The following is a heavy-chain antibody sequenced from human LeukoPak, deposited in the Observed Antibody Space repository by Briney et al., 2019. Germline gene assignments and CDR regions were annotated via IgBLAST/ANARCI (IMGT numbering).Heavy chain of an antibody. J-gene: IGHJ4*02. D-gene: IGHD6-19*01. CDR3: ARHGGSGWAN. CDR2: IYYSGST. Sequence: SETLSLARTVSGGSISSYYWSWIRQPPGKGLEWIGYIYYSGSTNYNPSLKSRVTISVDTSKNQFSLKLSSVTAADTAVYYCARHGGSGWANWGQGTLVTVSS. V-gene: IGHV4-59*08. CDR1: GGSISSYY.